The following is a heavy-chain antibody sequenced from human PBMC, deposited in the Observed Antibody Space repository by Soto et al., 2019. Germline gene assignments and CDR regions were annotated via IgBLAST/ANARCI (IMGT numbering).Heavy chain of an antibody. CDR2: MNPNSGNT. V-gene: IGHV1-8*01. CDR3: ARGITIFGVVDP. Sequence: QVQLVQSGAEVKKPGASVKVSCKASGYTFTSDDINWVRQTTGQGLEWMGWMNPNSGNTGYAQKFQGRVTMTRNTSISTAYMELSSLRSEDTAVYYCARGITIFGVVDPGGQGTLVIVSS. J-gene: IGHJ5*02. D-gene: IGHD3-3*01. CDR1: GYTFTSDD.